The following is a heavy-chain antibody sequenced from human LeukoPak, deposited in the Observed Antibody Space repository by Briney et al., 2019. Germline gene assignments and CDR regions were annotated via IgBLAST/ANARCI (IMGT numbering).Heavy chain of an antibody. CDR3: ARVDRDGYNHNYYYYYYMDV. Sequence: PSETLSLTCTVSGYSISSGSYWGWIRQPPGKGLEWIGSIYHSGSTYYNPSLKIRVTISVDTSKNQFSLKLTSVTAADTAVYYCARVDRDGYNHNYYYYYYMDVWGKGTTVTVSS. V-gene: IGHV4-38-2*02. D-gene: IGHD5-24*01. CDR2: IYHSGST. J-gene: IGHJ6*03. CDR1: GYSISSGSY.